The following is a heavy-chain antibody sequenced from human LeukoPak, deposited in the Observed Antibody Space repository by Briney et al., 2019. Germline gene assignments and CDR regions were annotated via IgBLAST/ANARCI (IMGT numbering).Heavy chain of an antibody. CDR2: IYYSGSS. Sequence: PSETLSLTCTVSGGFISSYYWSWIRQPPGKGLEWIGYIYYSGSSNYNPSLKSRVTMSVDTSKNQLSLNLSSVTAADTAVYYCARHEPRVTTASFEIWGRGTMVTVSS. CDR1: GGFISSYY. V-gene: IGHV4-59*08. J-gene: IGHJ3*02. CDR3: ARHEPRVTTASFEI. D-gene: IGHD4-17*01.